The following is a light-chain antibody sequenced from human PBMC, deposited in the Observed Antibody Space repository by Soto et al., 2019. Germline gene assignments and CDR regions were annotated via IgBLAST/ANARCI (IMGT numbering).Light chain of an antibody. CDR3: QQYGSSLIT. Sequence: IVLTQSPFSLSLSPVEIAALSVMASQSVSISYLAWYHQKPGQAPRLLIYGASSRATGIPDRFSGSGSGTDFALTISRLEPEDFAVYYCQQYGSSLITFGQGTRLEIK. V-gene: IGKV3-20*01. CDR1: QSVSISY. J-gene: IGKJ5*01. CDR2: GAS.